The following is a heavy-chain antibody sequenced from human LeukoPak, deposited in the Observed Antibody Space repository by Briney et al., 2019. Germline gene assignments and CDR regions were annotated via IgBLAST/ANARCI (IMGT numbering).Heavy chain of an antibody. CDR1: GFSFNTYW. CDR3: ARDFKLTYGSGS. Sequence: GESLRLSCVASGFSFNTYWMSWVRQAPGEGLEWVANINQDGTEKYYVDSVKGRFIISRDYGKNSLYLQMNSLRAEDTAVYYCARDFKLTYGSGSWGQGTLVTVSS. CDR2: INQDGTEK. V-gene: IGHV3-7*01. D-gene: IGHD3-10*01. J-gene: IGHJ4*02.